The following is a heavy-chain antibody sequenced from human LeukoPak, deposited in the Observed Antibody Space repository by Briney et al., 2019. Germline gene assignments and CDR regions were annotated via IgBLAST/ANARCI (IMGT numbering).Heavy chain of an antibody. CDR3: AIGTPVLDIFDY. CDR2: INPNSGGT. Sequence: ASVKVSCKASGYTFIDYYMQWVRQAPGQGLEWMGRINPNSGGTDYAQKFQGRVTMTRDTSISTAYMELSSLRSDDTAVYHCAIGTPVLDIFDYWGQGTLVTVSS. CDR1: GYTFIDYY. V-gene: IGHV1-2*06. D-gene: IGHD1-1*01. J-gene: IGHJ4*02.